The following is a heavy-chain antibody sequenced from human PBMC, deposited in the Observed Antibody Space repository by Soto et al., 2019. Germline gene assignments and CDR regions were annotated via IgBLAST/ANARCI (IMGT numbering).Heavy chain of an antibody. J-gene: IGHJ6*02. CDR1: GGSISSSSYY. Sequence: PSETLSLTCTVSGGSISSSSYYWGWIRQPPGKGLEWIGSIYYGGSTYYNPSLKSRVTISVDTSKNQFSLKLSSVTAADTAVYYCARQSQGDYDFWSGYSDYYYYGMDVWGQGTTVTVSS. CDR3: ARQSQGDYDFWSGYSDYYYYGMDV. V-gene: IGHV4-39*01. D-gene: IGHD3-3*01. CDR2: IYYGGST.